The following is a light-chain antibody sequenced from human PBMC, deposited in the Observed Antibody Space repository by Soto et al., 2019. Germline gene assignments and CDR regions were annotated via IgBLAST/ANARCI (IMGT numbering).Light chain of an antibody. J-gene: IGKJ4*01. CDR1: QTVRNNY. Sequence: EVVLTQSPGALSLYPEERATLSCRASQTVRNNYLAWYQQKPGQAPRLLIYDASSRATGIPDRFSGGGSGTDFTLTISRLEPEDFAVYYCQQFSSYPLTFGGGTKVAIK. CDR3: QQFSSYPLT. V-gene: IGKV3-20*01. CDR2: DAS.